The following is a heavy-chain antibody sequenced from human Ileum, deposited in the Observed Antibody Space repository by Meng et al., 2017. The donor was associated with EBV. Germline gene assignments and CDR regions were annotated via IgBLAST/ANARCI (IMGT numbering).Heavy chain of an antibody. V-gene: IGHV3-53*01. Sequence: ELQVGESGGGLIQPGGSLSLACAASGFTVSSNYMSWVRQAPGKGLEWVSVIYTGGSTYYADSVKGRFTISRDNSRNTLYLQMNSLRGEDTAVYYCASKSEGYDHWGQGTLVTVSS. D-gene: IGHD5-12*01. CDR3: ASKSEGYDH. CDR2: IYTGGST. CDR1: GFTVSSNY. J-gene: IGHJ4*02.